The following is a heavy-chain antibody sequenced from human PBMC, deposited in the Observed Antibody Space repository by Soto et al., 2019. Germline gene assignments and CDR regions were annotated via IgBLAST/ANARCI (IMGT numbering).Heavy chain of an antibody. J-gene: IGHJ6*02. D-gene: IGHD4-17*01. CDR2: ISYDGSNK. CDR3: ARGDGDYPSSDYYYGMDV. V-gene: IGHV3-30-3*01. Sequence: QVQLVESGGGVVQPGRSLRLSCAASGFTFSSYAMHWVRQAPGKGLEWVAVISYDGSNKYYADSVKGRFTISRDNSKNTPXLQMNSLRAEDTAVYYCARGDGDYPSSDYYYGMDVWGQGTTGTVSS. CDR1: GFTFSSYA.